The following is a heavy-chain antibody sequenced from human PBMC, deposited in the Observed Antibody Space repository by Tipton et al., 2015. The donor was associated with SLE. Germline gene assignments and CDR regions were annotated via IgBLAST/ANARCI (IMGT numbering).Heavy chain of an antibody. J-gene: IGHJ4*02. CDR3: ARHLGAHNWNY. V-gene: IGHV4-59*01. CDR1: GGPLTGDY. CDR2: IYYSGST. D-gene: IGHD1-20*01. Sequence: TLSLTCTVSGGPLTGDYWSWIRQSPGKGQEWIGYIYYSGSTNYNPSLRSRVTMSADTSKNQFSLKLSSVTAADTAMYFCARHLGAHNWNYWGQGTLVTVSS.